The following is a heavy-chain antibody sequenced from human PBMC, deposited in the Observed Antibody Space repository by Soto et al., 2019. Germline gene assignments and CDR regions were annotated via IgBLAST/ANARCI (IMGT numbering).Heavy chain of an antibody. D-gene: IGHD6-6*01. V-gene: IGHV4-59*08. CDR3: ARHRSSSSGKWFDP. J-gene: IGHJ5*02. Sequence: SXTLCLTCTVSGGSISSYSWSWIRQPPVKGLEWIGYIYYSGSTNYNPSLKSRVTISVDTSKNQFSLKLSSVTAADTAVYYCARHRSSSSGKWFDPWGQGTLVTVSS. CDR1: GGSISSYS. CDR2: IYYSGST.